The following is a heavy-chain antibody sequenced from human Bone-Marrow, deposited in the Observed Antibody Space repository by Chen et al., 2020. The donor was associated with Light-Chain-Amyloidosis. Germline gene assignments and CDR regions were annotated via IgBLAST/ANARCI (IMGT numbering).Heavy chain of an antibody. Sequence: EVHLVESGGGLIQPGGSLRLSCATSGFTFSAYWMHWVRQAPGKGLEWVSRIKNDGSATYADSVKGRFTMSIDDAKDTVYLQMSILRAEDTAVYYCARVGGVTVAGAFDYCGLGTLVTVSS. D-gene: IGHD6-19*01. CDR1: GFTFSAYW. CDR2: IKNDGSA. V-gene: IGHV3-74*03. CDR3: ARVGGVTVAGAFDY. J-gene: IGHJ4*02.